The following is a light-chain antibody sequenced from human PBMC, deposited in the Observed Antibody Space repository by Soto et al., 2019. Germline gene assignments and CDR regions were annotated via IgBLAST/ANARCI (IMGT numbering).Light chain of an antibody. CDR2: AAS. Sequence: DIQMTQSPSSLSASVGDRVTITCRAGQSISSFLNWFQQKPGKAPKLLIYAASSLQGGVPSRFSGSGSGTDFTLTISSLQPEDFATYYCQQSYSTPLTFGPGTKVDFK. J-gene: IGKJ3*01. CDR3: QQSYSTPLT. CDR1: QSISSF. V-gene: IGKV1-39*01.